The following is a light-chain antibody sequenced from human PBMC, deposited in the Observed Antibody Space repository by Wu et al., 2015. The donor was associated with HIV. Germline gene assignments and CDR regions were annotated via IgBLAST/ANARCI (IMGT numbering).Light chain of an antibody. Sequence: DIQMTQSPSSLSASVGDRVTITCQASQGISDYLAWYQQKPGKVPKLLIYAASILQSGVPSRFSGSGSGTNFTLTINGLQPEDVATYYCQNYNNAPRTFGQGTKVEIK. CDR2: AAS. CDR1: QGISDY. J-gene: IGKJ1*01. V-gene: IGKV1-27*01. CDR3: QNYNNAPRT.